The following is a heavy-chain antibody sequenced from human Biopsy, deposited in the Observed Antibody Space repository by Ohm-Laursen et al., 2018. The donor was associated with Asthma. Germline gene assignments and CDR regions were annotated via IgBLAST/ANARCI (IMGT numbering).Heavy chain of an antibody. CDR2: INYSGST. D-gene: IGHD2-2*01. Sequence: TLSLTCTVSGGSLSSGPYYWSWVRQHPGKGLEWIGYINYSGSTYYNPSLESRAIISVDMSKNQFSLNLSSVTAADTAVYYCARDGGGAAASPWGQGTLVTVSS. V-gene: IGHV4-31*03. CDR3: ARDGGGAAASP. CDR1: GGSLSSGPYY. J-gene: IGHJ5*02.